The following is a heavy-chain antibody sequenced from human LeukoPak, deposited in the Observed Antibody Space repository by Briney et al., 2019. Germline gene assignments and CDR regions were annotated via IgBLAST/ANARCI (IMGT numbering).Heavy chain of an antibody. D-gene: IGHD5-24*01. CDR2: IVDSGVGT. CDR1: GFTFSYYG. Sequence: GGSLRLSCAASGFTFSYYGMHWVRQAPGKGLEWVSGIVDSGVGTHYTDSVKGRFTISRDKSRNTLYLQMNSLRGEDTAVYYCAKDHPEGDGYNYGAFDIWGQGTMVTVSS. CDR3: AKDHPEGDGYNYGAFDI. J-gene: IGHJ3*02. V-gene: IGHV3-23*01.